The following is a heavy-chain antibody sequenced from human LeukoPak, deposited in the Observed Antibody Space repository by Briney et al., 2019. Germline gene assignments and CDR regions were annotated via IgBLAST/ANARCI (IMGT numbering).Heavy chain of an antibody. J-gene: IGHJ6*02. D-gene: IGHD3-9*01. Sequence: PGGSLRLSCAASGFTVSSNYMGWVRQAPGKGLEWVSVIYSGGSTYYADSAKGRFTISRDNSKNTLYLQMNSLRAEDTAVYYCARAPVLRYFDWLEEDYYYGMDVWGQGTTVTVSS. CDR2: IYSGGST. V-gene: IGHV3-53*01. CDR1: GFTVSSNY. CDR3: ARAPVLRYFDWLEEDYYYGMDV.